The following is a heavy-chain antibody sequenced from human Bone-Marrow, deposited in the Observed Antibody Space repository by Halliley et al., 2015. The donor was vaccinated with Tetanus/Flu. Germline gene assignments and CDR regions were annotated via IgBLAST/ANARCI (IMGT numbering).Heavy chain of an antibody. CDR1: GYTFTSYW. J-gene: IGHJ4*02. Sequence: QLVQSGAEVKKPGESLKISCKGSGYTFTSYWIVWVRQMPGRGLEWMGIIFPGGSNTRYRPSFQGHVTISADRSITTAYLQWSSLQAADTAVYYCARRIAVANTGHYFDYWGQGTRVTVSS. D-gene: IGHD6-19*01. CDR3: ARRIAVANTGHYFDY. V-gene: IGHV5-51*03. CDR2: IFPGGSNT.